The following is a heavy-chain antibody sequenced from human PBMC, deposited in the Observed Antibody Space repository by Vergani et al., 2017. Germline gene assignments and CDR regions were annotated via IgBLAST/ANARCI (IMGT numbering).Heavy chain of an antibody. D-gene: IGHD3-10*01. CDR1: GGTFSSYA. V-gene: IGHV1-69*01. J-gene: IGHJ6*03. CDR2: IIPIFGPA. Sequence: QVQLVQSGAEVKKPGSSVKVSCKASGGTFSSYAISWVRQAPGQGLEWMGGIIPIFGPANYAQKFQGRVTITADESTSTAYMELSSLRSEDTAVYYCARDSSGSYPHYYYYYMDVWGKGTTVTVSS. CDR3: ARDSSGSYPHYYYYYMDV.